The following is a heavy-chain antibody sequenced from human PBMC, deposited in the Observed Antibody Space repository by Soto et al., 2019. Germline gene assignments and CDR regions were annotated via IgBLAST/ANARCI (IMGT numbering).Heavy chain of an antibody. J-gene: IGHJ4*02. CDR3: ASKFSRGSFQDFDT. Sequence: ALGKVSCKASGHSFTGNYMHWVRQAPGQGLEWMGIINPDGDVTTYAHKFRGRVTLTREMSTSTSYMELRSLTSEDTAVYYCASKFSRGSFQDFDTWGQGTLVTVSS. V-gene: IGHV1-46*01. CDR2: INPDGDVT. D-gene: IGHD1-26*01. CDR1: GHSFTGNY.